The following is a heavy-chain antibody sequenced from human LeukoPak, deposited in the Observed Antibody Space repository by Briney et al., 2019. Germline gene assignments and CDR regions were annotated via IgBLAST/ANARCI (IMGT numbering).Heavy chain of an antibody. V-gene: IGHV4-59*12. CDR2: IYYSGST. J-gene: IGHJ6*03. CDR1: GGSISSYY. Sequence: ASETLSLTCTVSGGSISSYYWSWVRQPPGKGLEWIGYIYYSGSTNYNPSLKSRVTISVDTSKNQFSLKLSSVTAADTAVYYCARRLSGSYFTYYYYYMDVWGKGTTVTISS. D-gene: IGHD1-26*01. CDR3: ARRLSGSYFTYYYYYMDV.